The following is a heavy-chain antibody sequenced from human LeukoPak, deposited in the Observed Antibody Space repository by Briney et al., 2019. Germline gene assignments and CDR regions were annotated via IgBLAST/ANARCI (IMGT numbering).Heavy chain of an antibody. D-gene: IGHD2-15*01. V-gene: IGHV4-4*07. CDR2: IHTSGTT. CDR3: AREETTRSQRAFDY. J-gene: IGHJ4*02. Sequence: SETLSLTCTVSNGSISSYFWSCIRQPAGKGLEWIGRIHTSGTTNYNPSLKSRVTMSVDTSKNQFSLELSSVTAADTAVYFCAREETTRSQRAFDYWGQGTLVTVSS. CDR1: NGSISSYF.